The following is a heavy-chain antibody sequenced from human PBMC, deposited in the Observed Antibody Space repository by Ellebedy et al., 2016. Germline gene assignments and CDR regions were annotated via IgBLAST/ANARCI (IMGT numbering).Heavy chain of an antibody. V-gene: IGHV1-46*01. D-gene: IGHD6-13*01. CDR3: ARGGSGTDWYFDL. Sequence: ASVKVSCRASGYTFTSYYMHWVRQAPGQGLEWMGIINPSGGSTSNAQKIQGRVTMTRDTSTSTVYMELTSLRSEDTAVYYCARGGSGTDWYFDLWGRGTLVTVSS. CDR1: GYTFTSYY. J-gene: IGHJ2*01. CDR2: INPSGGST.